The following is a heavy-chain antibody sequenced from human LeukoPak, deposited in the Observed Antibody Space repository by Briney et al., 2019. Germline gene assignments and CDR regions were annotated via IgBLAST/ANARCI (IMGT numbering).Heavy chain of an antibody. CDR1: GFTFSSYA. D-gene: IGHD3-22*01. J-gene: IGHJ1*01. Sequence: GGSLRLSCAASGFTFSSYAMSWVRQAPGKGLEWVSAISGSGGSTYYADSVKGRFTISRDNSKNTLYLQMNSLRAEDTAVYYCAKDSYYYDSSGYFLAEYFQHWGQGTLVTVSS. CDR2: ISGSGGST. CDR3: AKDSYYYDSSGYFLAEYFQH. V-gene: IGHV3-23*01.